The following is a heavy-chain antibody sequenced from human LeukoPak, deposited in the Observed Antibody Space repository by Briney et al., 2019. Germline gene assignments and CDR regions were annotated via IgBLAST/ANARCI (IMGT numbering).Heavy chain of an antibody. CDR1: GFTFSDYY. D-gene: IGHD2-2*01. V-gene: IGHV3-11*04. J-gene: IGHJ5*02. CDR2: ISSSGSTI. Sequence: PGGSLRLSCAASGFTFSDYYMSWIRQAPGKGLEWVSYISSSGSTIYYADSVKGRFTISRDNAKNSLYLQMNSLRAEDTAVYYCARVGSFHGSAAHAGWFDPWGQGTLVTVSS. CDR3: ARVGSFHGSAAHAGWFDP.